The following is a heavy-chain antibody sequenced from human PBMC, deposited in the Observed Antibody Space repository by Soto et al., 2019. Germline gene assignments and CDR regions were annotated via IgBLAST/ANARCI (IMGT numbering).Heavy chain of an antibody. D-gene: IGHD2-2*02. CDR2: INPNSGGT. CDR3: ARSLTEGYCTITGCYTRPLYGMDV. J-gene: IGHJ6*02. Sequence: ASLKVSCKASGYTFSGYYIHWLRQAPGQGLXWMGWINPNSGGTNYAQKFQGRVTVTRDTPTSTAYMELSRLTSDDTAVYYCARSLTEGYCTITGCYTRPLYGMDVWGQGTTVTVSS. V-gene: IGHV1-2*02. CDR1: GYTFSGYY.